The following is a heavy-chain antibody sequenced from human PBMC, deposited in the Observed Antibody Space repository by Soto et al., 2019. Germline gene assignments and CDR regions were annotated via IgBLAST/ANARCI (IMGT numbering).Heavy chain of an antibody. CDR3: ARDRRRIAVAGTGVLNGYYYYYYGMDV. Sequence: PGGSLRLSCAASGFTFSSYAMHWVRQAPGKGLEWVAVISYDGSNKYYADSVKGRFTISRDNSKNTLYLQMNSLRAEDTAVYYCARDRRRIAVAGTGVLNGYYYYYYGMDVWGQGTTVTVSS. V-gene: IGHV3-30-3*01. J-gene: IGHJ6*02. CDR2: ISYDGSNK. D-gene: IGHD6-19*01. CDR1: GFTFSSYA.